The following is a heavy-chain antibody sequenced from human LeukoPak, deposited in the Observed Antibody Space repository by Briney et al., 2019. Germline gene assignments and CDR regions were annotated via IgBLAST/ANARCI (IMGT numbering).Heavy chain of an antibody. D-gene: IGHD7-27*01. CDR1: GFSFSSYW. CDR2: INSDGSRT. V-gene: IGHV3-74*01. J-gene: IGHJ4*02. Sequence: PGGSLRLSCVASGFSFSSYWMHWVRQAPGKGLVWVSRINSDGSRTSCADSVKGRFTISRDNAKNTLYLQMNSLRAEDTAVYYCARDLQTGDYDYWGQGTLVTVSS. CDR3: ARDLQTGDYDY.